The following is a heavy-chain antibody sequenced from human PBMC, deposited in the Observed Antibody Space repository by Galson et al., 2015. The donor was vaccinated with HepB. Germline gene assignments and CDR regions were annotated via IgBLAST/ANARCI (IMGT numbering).Heavy chain of an antibody. Sequence: SLRLSCAASGFTFSSYGMHWVRQAPGKGLEWVAIISYDGGNKYYADSVKGRFTVSRDNSKNTLYLQMNSLRAEDTAVYYCAKDVEGYCSNSSCYTLDYWGQGTLATVSS. CDR3: AKDVEGYCSNSSCYTLDY. V-gene: IGHV3-30*18. CDR2: ISYDGGNK. J-gene: IGHJ4*02. D-gene: IGHD2-2*02. CDR1: GFTFSSYG.